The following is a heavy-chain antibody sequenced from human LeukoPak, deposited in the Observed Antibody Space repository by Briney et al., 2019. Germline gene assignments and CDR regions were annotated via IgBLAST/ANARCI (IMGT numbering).Heavy chain of an antibody. J-gene: IGHJ3*02. CDR3: ASDIAVACTSGTAFDI. Sequence: PGGSLRLSCAVSGFTFSSYSMNWVRQAPGKGLEWVSYISSSSSYIYYADSVKSRFTISRDNAKNSLYLQMNSLRAEDTAVYYCASDIAVACTSGTAFDIWGQGTMVTVSS. D-gene: IGHD6-19*01. CDR2: ISSSSSYI. V-gene: IGHV3-21*01. CDR1: GFTFSSYS.